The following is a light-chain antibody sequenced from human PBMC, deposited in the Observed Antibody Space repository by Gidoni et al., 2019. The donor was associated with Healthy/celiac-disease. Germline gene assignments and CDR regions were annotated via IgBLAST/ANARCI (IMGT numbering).Light chain of an antibody. V-gene: IGLV1-40*01. CDR2: GTS. Sequence: QSVLTQPPSASGAPGQRVTISCTGISTNIRAGYDVHWYQQLPVTAPTPPIYGTSNRPSGGPDRFSGSKSGTSAALAITGLQAEDEADYYCQSYDSSLSNVVFGGGTKLTVL. J-gene: IGLJ2*01. CDR3: QSYDSSLSNVV. CDR1: STNIRAGYD.